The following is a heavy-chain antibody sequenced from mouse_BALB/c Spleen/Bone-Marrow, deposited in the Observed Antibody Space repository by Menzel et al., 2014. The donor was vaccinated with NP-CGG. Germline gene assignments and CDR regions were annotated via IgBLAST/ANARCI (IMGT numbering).Heavy chain of an antibody. J-gene: IGHJ4*01. CDR1: GYTFTDYA. CDR2: ISTYYGDA. V-gene: IGHV1S137*01. Sequence: VHLVESGAELVRPGVSVKISCKGSGYTFTDYAMHWAKQSHAKSLEWIGVISTYYGDASYNQKFKGKATMTVDKSSSTAYMELARLTSEDSAIYYCARSGKVRNAMDYWGQGTSVTVSS. CDR3: ARSGKVRNAMDY. D-gene: IGHD2-14*01.